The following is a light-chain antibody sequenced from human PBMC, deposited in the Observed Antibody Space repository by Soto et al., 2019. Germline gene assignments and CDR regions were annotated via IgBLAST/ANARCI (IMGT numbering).Light chain of an antibody. V-gene: IGLV2-14*01. Sequence: HSVLTQPASVSGSPGQSITISCTGSNSDIGTYNYVSWYQQLPGKAPKLVISEVSNRPSGISGRFSGSKSGNAASLTISGLQAEDEATYYCSSYTSTSTLYVFGPGTKVTVL. J-gene: IGLJ1*01. CDR2: EVS. CDR3: SSYTSTSTLYV. CDR1: NSDIGTYNY.